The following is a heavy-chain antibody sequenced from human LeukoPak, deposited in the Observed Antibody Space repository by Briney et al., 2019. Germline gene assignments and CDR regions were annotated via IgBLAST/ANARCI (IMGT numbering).Heavy chain of an antibody. CDR3: ARDFYGSGSYYTVAFDS. CDR2: IDGNGGDT. V-gene: IGHV3-23*01. J-gene: IGHJ4*02. D-gene: IGHD3-10*01. Sequence: GGSLRLSCAAPGFTFRSHDMSWVRQAPGRGLEWVGSIDGNGGDTYYADSVKGRFPISRDHSKNTVYLQMNSLSAEDTAVYYCARDFYGSGSYYTVAFDSWGQGTLVTVSS. CDR1: GFTFRSHD.